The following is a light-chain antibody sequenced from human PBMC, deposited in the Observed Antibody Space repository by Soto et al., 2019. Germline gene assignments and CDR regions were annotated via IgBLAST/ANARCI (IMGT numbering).Light chain of an antibody. J-gene: IGKJ1*01. V-gene: IGKV3-20*01. CDR3: QQSGDTPT. Sequence: DNVVTQSPGTLSLSPGERATLYCRSSQTVNSNFLAWYQQKPGQAPRLLIYGVSNRATGIPDRFSGSGSGTDITLTISRLEPEDFAVYYCQQSGDTPTFGQGTKVDIK. CDR2: GVS. CDR1: QTVNSNF.